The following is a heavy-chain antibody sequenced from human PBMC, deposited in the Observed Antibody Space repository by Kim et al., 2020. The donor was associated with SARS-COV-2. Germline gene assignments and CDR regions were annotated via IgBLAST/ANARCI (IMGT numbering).Heavy chain of an antibody. V-gene: IGHV3-30*04. CDR1: GFTFSSYA. D-gene: IGHD1-26*01. CDR2: ISYDGSYK. Sequence: GGSLRLSCAASGFTFSSYAMHWVRQAPGKGLEWVAVISYDGSYKYDADSVKGRFTISRDNSKNTLYLQMNSLRAEDTAVYYCARERGIVGGDRYDYFDYWGQGTLVTVSS. J-gene: IGHJ4*02. CDR3: ARERGIVGGDRYDYFDY.